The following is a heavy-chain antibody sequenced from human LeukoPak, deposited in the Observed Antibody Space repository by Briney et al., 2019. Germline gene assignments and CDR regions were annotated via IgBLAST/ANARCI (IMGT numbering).Heavy chain of an antibody. CDR1: GYTFTNYY. V-gene: IGHV1-2*06. Sequence: ASVKVSCKTSGYTFTNYYIHWVRQAPGQGLEWMGRIDPNTGGTKSAKNFQGRATMTRDTSISTAYMALSGLRSDDTAVYYCASLYDIVGTTVDYWGQGTLVTVSS. CDR3: ASLYDIVGTTVDY. D-gene: IGHD1-26*01. CDR2: IDPNTGGT. J-gene: IGHJ4*02.